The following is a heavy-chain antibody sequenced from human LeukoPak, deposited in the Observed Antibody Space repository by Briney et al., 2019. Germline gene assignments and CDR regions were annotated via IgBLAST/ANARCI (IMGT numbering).Heavy chain of an antibody. D-gene: IGHD6-13*01. V-gene: IGHV1-69*13. CDR1: GYTFTGYY. CDR2: IIPIFGTA. Sequence: SVKVSCKASGYTFTGYYMHWVRQAPGQGLEWMGGIIPIFGTANYAQKFQGRVTITADESTSTAYMELSSLRSEDTAVYYCARGTGTGYFYYYYYMDVWGKGTTVTVSS. CDR3: ARGTGTGYFYYYYYMDV. J-gene: IGHJ6*03.